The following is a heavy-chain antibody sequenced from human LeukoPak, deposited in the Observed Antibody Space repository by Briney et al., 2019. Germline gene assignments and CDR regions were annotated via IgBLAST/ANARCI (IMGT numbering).Heavy chain of an antibody. V-gene: IGHV3-74*03. CDR2: INSDGSST. Sequence: GGSLRLSCAASGFTFSSYWMHWVRQAPGKGLVWVSRINSDGSSTTYADSVKGRFTISRDNSKNTLYLQMNSLRVEDTAVYYCAREGRVSGYDFDCWGQGTLVTVSS. CDR3: AREGRVSGYDFDC. D-gene: IGHD5-12*01. CDR1: GFTFSSYW. J-gene: IGHJ4*02.